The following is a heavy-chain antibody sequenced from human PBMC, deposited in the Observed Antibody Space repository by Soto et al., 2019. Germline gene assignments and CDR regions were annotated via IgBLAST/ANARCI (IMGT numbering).Heavy chain of an antibody. CDR2: IYYTGTT. V-gene: IGHV4-59*07. J-gene: IGHJ4*02. CDR1: GCSISPYY. Sequence: SDTLSLTCTVFGCSISPYYWSWIRQSPGKGLEWIGYIYYTGTTRYNPSLKSRVTILVDRSKNQFSLKLSSVTAADTAVYFCASGSHVPHYWGQGTLVTVS. CDR3: ASGSHVPHY. D-gene: IGHD6-6*01.